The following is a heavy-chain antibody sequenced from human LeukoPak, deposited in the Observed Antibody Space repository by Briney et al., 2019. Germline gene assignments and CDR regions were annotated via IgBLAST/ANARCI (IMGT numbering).Heavy chain of an antibody. J-gene: IGHJ4*02. V-gene: IGHV1-18*01. CDR3: ARVTDNYYDSSGYYNY. Sequence: GGSLRLSCAASGYTFTSYGISWVRQAPGQGLEWMGWISAYNGNTNYAQKLQGRVTMTTDTSTSTAYMELRSLRSDDTAVYYCARVTDNYYDSSGYYNYWGQGTLVTVSS. D-gene: IGHD3-22*01. CDR1: GYTFTSYG. CDR2: ISAYNGNT.